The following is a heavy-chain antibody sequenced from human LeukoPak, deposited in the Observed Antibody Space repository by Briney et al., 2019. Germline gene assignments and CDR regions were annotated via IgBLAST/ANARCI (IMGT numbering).Heavy chain of an antibody. V-gene: IGHV3-53*01. CDR1: GFTFSVYV. Sequence: GGSLRLSCAASGFTFSVYVMSWVRQAPAKGLEWVSVIDSGGTTYYADSVKGRFTISRDSSKNTLYLQMNSLRAEDTAVYYCAREGPGYSSYYYYGVDVWGQGATVTVSS. CDR2: IDSGGTT. D-gene: IGHD3-9*01. CDR3: AREGPGYSSYYYYGVDV. J-gene: IGHJ6*02.